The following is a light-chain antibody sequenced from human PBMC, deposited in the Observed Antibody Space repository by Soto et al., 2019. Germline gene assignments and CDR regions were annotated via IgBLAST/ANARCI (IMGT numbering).Light chain of an antibody. CDR2: GAS. V-gene: IGKV3-20*01. CDR3: QQYDSSPYT. Sequence: EIVLTQSPGTQSFSPGERATLSGRDSQSLSRNYLAWYQQRPGQAPRILIYGASTRTTGIPDRFSGYGAGTDFTLTISILEPEDFAVYYCQQYDSSPYTFGQGTKLDIK. CDR1: QSLSRNY. J-gene: IGKJ2*01.